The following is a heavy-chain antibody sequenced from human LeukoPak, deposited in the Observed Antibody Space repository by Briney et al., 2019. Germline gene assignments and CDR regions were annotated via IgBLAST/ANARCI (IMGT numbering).Heavy chain of an antibody. V-gene: IGHV4-59*01. CDR3: ARAGRSYYDSSAFDI. D-gene: IGHD3-22*01. CDR2: IYYSGST. Sequence: PSETLSLTCTVSGGSISSYYWSWIRQPPGKGLEWIGYIYYSGSTNYNPSLKSRVTISVDTSKNQFSLKLSPVTAADTAVYYCARAGRSYYDSSAFDIWGQGTMVTVSS. J-gene: IGHJ3*02. CDR1: GGSISSYY.